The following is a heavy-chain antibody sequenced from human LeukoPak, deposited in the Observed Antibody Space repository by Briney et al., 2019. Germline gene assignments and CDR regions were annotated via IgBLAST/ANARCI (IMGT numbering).Heavy chain of an antibody. CDR2: ISPNNGNT. V-gene: IGHV1-18*01. CDR1: GYTFTNYG. D-gene: IGHD2-2*01. Sequence: ASVKVSCKASGYTFTNYGIAWVRQAPGQGLEWMGWISPNNGNTNYAQKLQGRVTMTRDTSISTAYMELTSLRSDDTAMYYCAGRLGYCSSRSCPSPWGQGTMVTVSS. CDR3: AGRLGYCSSRSCPSP. J-gene: IGHJ3*01.